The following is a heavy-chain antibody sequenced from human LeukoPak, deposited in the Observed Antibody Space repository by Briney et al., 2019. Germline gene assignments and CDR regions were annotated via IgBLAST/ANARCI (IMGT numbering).Heavy chain of an antibody. V-gene: IGHV4-34*01. Sequence: SETLSLTCAVYGGFFSGYYWTWIRQSPGKGLEWIGETDHSGSTIYNPSLKSRVTISMDKSKNQFSLKLTAVTAADTAVYYCGSQKEWSLTEYHFDYWGQGTLVTVSS. D-gene: IGHD3-3*01. J-gene: IGHJ4*02. CDR3: GSQKEWSLTEYHFDY. CDR1: GGFFSGYY. CDR2: TDHSGST.